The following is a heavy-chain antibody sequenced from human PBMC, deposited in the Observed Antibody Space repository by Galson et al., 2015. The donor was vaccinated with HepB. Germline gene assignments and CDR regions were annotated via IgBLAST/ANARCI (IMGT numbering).Heavy chain of an antibody. Sequence: SLRLSCAASGFTFSDFAMVWVRQAPGVGLEWVSTCGSGNIKYYADSVKGRFTISRDNAKNSLFLQMNSLRAEDTAVYYCARDSRYCTSINCRGDAFDIWGQGTMVTVSS. CDR3: ARDSRYCTSINCRGDAFDI. D-gene: IGHD2-2*01. CDR2: CGSGNIK. V-gene: IGHV3-69-1*01. CDR1: GFTFSDFA. J-gene: IGHJ3*02.